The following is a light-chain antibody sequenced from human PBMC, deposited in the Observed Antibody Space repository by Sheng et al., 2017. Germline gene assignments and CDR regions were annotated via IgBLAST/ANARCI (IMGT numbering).Light chain of an antibody. CDR3: QEYNDYPPTYT. Sequence: DVEMTQSPSSLSASVGDRVTITCRASQNIYNYCNWYQQKPGKAPKLIIYSASTLQSGVPSRFSGSGSGTDCTLTISSLQSEDFAVYYCQEYNDYPPTYTFGQGTKLEIE. CDR2: SAS. CDR1: QNIYNY. V-gene: IGKV1-39*02. J-gene: IGKJ2*01.